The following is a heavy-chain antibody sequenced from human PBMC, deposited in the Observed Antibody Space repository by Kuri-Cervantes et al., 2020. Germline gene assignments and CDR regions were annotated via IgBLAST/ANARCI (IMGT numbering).Heavy chain of an antibody. CDR1: GFSFNAYW. D-gene: IGHD2-15*01. CDR2: VNNYGDDI. CDR3: ARAPIVVVAATGWFDP. J-gene: IGHJ5*02. Sequence: GESLKISCTASGFSFNAYWMHWVRQAPGKGLVWVSRVNNYGDDIRYADSVKGRFTISRDDAKNSLYLQMNSLRAEDTAVYYCARAPIVVVAATGWFDPWGQGTLVTVSS. V-gene: IGHV3-74*01.